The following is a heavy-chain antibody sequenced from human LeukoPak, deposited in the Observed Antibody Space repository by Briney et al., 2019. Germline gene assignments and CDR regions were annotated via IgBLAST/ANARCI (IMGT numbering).Heavy chain of an antibody. CDR1: GYSFTSYW. J-gene: IGHJ5*02. CDR3: ARQDYDFWSGYSGQNNWFDH. CDR2: IYPGDSDT. Sequence: GESLKISCKGSGYSFTSYWIGWVRQMPGKGLEWLGIIYPGDSDTRYSPSFQGQVTISADKSISTAYLQWSSLKASDTAMYYCARQDYDFWSGYSGQNNWFDHWGQGTLVTVSS. D-gene: IGHD3-3*01. V-gene: IGHV5-51*01.